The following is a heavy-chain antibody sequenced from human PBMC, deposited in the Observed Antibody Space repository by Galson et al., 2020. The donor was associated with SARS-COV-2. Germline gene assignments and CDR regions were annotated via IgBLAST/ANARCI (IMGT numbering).Heavy chain of an antibody. Sequence: SETLSLTCAVYGGSFSGYYWSWIRQPPGKGLEWIGEINHSGSTNYNPSLKSRVTISVDTSKNQFSLKLSSVTAADTAVDYCARFGTGYYNGFDYWGQGTLVTVSS. V-gene: IGHV4-34*01. CDR2: INHSGST. CDR3: ARFGTGYYNGFDY. CDR1: GGSFSGYY. D-gene: IGHD3-9*01. J-gene: IGHJ4*02.